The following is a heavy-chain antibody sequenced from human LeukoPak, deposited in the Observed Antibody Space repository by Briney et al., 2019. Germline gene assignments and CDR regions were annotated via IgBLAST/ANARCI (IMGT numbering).Heavy chain of an antibody. J-gene: IGHJ4*02. CDR3: ATDYGDYEPIDY. CDR2: ISFDGTNK. D-gene: IGHD4-17*01. CDR1: GVPLSHYA. V-gene: IGHV3-30*04. Sequence: PGGSLRLSCTASGVPLSHYAMHWVRQAPGRGLEGVAVISFDGTNKYYGDSVEGRFSVSRDNSKNTLYLQMNSLRPDDTAMYYCATDYGDYEPIDYWGQGTLVTVSS.